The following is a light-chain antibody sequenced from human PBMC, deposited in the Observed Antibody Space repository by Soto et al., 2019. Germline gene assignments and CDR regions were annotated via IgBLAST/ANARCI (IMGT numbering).Light chain of an antibody. J-gene: IGKJ4*01. Sequence: EIVLTQSPATLSLSPGERASLSCRASQSVGLDLAWYQQKPGQAPRLIICDVSSRVTGIPARFSGSGSGTDFTLTISSLEPEDFAIYYGQPRADWPLTFGGGTKVEI. V-gene: IGKV3-11*01. CDR3: QPRADWPLT. CDR1: QSVGLD. CDR2: DVS.